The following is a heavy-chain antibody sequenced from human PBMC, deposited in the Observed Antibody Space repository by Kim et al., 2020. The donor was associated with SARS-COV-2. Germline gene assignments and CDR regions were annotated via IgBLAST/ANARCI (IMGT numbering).Heavy chain of an antibody. CDR2: ISWDGGST. CDR3: TRSGWLYDYDMDV. J-gene: IGHJ6*02. Sequence: GGSLRLSCAASGFNFDDFSMHWVRQAPGKGLEWVSLISWDGGSTYYADSVRGRFTISRDNSKNSLYLHMNSLRSEDTALYYCTRSGWLYDYDMDVWGQGTTVTVSS. D-gene: IGHD6-19*01. V-gene: IGHV3-43*01. CDR1: GFNFDDFS.